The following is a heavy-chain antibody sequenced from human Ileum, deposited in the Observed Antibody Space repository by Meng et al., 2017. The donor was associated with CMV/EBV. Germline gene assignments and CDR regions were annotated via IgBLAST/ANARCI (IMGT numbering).Heavy chain of an antibody. J-gene: IGHJ4*02. CDR3: TLGRPGEFDY. Sequence: GGSLRLSCVASGVTLNTYAMNWFRQAPGKGLEWVSGITNSGSPYYIDSVKGRFTISRDNSKNTLYLQMDSLRAEDTAVYYCTLGRPGEFDYWGQGTLVTGSS. CDR2: ITNSGSP. D-gene: IGHD6-6*01. CDR1: GVTLNTYA. V-gene: IGHV3-23*05.